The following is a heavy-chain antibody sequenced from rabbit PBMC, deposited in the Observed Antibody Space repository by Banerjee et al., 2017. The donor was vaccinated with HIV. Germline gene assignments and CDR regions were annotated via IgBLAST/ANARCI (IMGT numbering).Heavy chain of an antibody. J-gene: IGHJ4*01. V-gene: IGHV1S40*01. CDR2: IYGVSSGST. Sequence: QSLEESGGDLVKPGASLTLTCTASGFSFSNYYYTCWVRQAPGKGLEWIACIYGVSSGSTYYASWAKGRFTISKTSSTTVTLQMTSLTAADTATYFCARDLAGSRRFNLWGQGTLVTVS. D-gene: IGHD4-2*01. CDR3: ARDLAGSRRFNL. CDR1: GFSFSNYYY.